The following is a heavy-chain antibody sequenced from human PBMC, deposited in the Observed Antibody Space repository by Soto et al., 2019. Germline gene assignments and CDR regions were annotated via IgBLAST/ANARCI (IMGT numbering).Heavy chain of an antibody. CDR3: ALYSLSSYGMDV. CDR2: IIPIFGTA. V-gene: IGHV1-69*13. J-gene: IGHJ6*02. CDR1: GGTFSSYA. Sequence: VASVKVSCKASGGTFSSYAISWVRQAPGQGLEWMGGIIPIFGTANYAQKFQGRVTITADESTSTAYMELSSLRSEDTAVYYCALYSLSSYGMDVWGQGTTVTVSS. D-gene: IGHD3-16*01.